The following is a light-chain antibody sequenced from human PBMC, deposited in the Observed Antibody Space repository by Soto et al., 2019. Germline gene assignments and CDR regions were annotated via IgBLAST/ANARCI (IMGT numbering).Light chain of an antibody. CDR3: QHFGSSPPVT. CDR2: GAS. Sequence: PGEIAPLSCRVSQFTNGRYVAWYQQRHGLPPRLLVYGASKRAPGIPDRFRGSGSGSEFTLTISAVEPEDFAVYFCQHFGSSPPVTFGQGTRLEIK. V-gene: IGKV3-20*01. CDR1: QFTNGRY. J-gene: IGKJ5*01.